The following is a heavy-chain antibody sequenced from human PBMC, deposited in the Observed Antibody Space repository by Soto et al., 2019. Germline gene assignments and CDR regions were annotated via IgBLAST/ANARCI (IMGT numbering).Heavy chain of an antibody. CDR1: GGSVSNSY. V-gene: IGHV4-59*02. CDR3: ARGRSHEWELLVQYFDY. CDR2: VYYSGST. D-gene: IGHD1-26*01. J-gene: IGHJ4*02. Sequence: SETLSLTCTVSGGSVSNSYWGWIRQPPGRGLEWVAYVYYSGSTNYNPSLGSRVTISVDKSKNQFSLKMTSVTGADTAVYYCARGRSHEWELLVQYFDYWGQGTQVTVSS.